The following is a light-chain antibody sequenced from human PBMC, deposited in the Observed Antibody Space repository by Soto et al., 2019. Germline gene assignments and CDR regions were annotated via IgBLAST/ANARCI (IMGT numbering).Light chain of an antibody. Sequence: QSVLTQPPSVSGAPGQRVTISCTGSSSNIGAGHDVHWYQQLPGTAPKLLIYGNSNRPSGVPDRISGSKSGTSASLAITGLQAEDEAEYYCQSYDSSLSGYVVFGGGTKLTVL. CDR1: SSNIGAGHD. CDR3: QSYDSSLSGYVV. V-gene: IGLV1-40*01. CDR2: GNS. J-gene: IGLJ2*01.